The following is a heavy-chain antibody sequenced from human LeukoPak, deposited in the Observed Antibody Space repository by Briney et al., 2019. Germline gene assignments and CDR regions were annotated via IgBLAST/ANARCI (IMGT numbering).Heavy chain of an antibody. D-gene: IGHD6-19*01. CDR2: IYPGDSDT. CDR1: GYSFTSYW. J-gene: IGHJ5*02. Sequence: GESLKISCKGSGYSFTSYWIGWVRQMPGKGLEWMGIIYPGDSDTRYSPSFQGQVTISADKSISTAYLQWSSLKASDTAMYYCARTGSSGWYGGPHNWFDPWGQGTLVTVSP. CDR3: ARTGSSGWYGGPHNWFDP. V-gene: IGHV5-51*01.